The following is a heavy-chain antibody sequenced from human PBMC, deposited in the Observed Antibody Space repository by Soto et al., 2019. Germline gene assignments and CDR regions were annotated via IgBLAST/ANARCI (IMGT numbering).Heavy chain of an antibody. CDR2: VYHSGST. D-gene: IGHD7-27*01. J-gene: IGHJ4*03. CDR3: ARDTGLAPTVWGY. Sequence: SETLSLTCSVSGDSIRGGGHYWNWIRQFPGKGLEWIGYVYHSGSTHYNPSLRGRLTISIDTSKNQFSLRLTSVTAADTALYYCARDTGLAPTVWGYWGHGTQVTVSS. V-gene: IGHV4-31*03. CDR1: GDSIRGGGHY.